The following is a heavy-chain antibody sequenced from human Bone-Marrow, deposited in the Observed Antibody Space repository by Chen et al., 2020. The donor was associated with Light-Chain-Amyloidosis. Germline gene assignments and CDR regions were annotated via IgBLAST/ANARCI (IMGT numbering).Heavy chain of an antibody. D-gene: IGHD3-9*01. V-gene: IGHV3-23*04. Sequence: EVQLVESGGGLLQRGGSLRLSCAASGFAFSSYAMSWVRQAPGKGLEWVSTISGSGGSRSYGDSVKGRLTSSRDDSKNALFLQMNSLRAEDTAVYYCAKDISYDDILPGYPADAFDIWGQGTMVTVSS. J-gene: IGHJ3*02. CDR1: GFAFSSYA. CDR2: ISGSGGSR. CDR3: AKDISYDDILPGYPADAFDI.